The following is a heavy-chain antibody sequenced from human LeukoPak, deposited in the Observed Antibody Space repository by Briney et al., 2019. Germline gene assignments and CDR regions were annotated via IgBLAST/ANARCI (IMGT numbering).Heavy chain of an antibody. D-gene: IGHD7-27*01. Sequence: SVKVSCKASGGTFSSYAISWVRQAPGQGLEWMGGIIPIFGTANYAQKFQGRVTITTDESTSTAYMELSSLRSEDTAVYYCARDLGLLGAFDIWGQGTMATVSS. CDR3: ARDLGLLGAFDI. CDR2: IIPIFGTA. V-gene: IGHV1-69*05. J-gene: IGHJ3*02. CDR1: GGTFSSYA.